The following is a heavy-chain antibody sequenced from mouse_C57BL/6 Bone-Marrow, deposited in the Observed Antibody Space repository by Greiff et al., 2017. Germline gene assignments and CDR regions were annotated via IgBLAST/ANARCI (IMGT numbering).Heavy chain of an antibody. CDR2: LYPRSGNT. V-gene: IGHV1-81*01. CDR1: GYTFTSYG. Sequence: VQLQESGAELARPGASVKLSCKASGYTFTSYGISWVKQRTGQGLEWIGELYPRSGNTYYNEKFKGKATLTADKSSSTAYMELRSLTSEDSAVYFCARGDYYGSSYYAMDYWGQGTSVTVSS. J-gene: IGHJ4*01. D-gene: IGHD1-1*01. CDR3: ARGDYYGSSYYAMDY.